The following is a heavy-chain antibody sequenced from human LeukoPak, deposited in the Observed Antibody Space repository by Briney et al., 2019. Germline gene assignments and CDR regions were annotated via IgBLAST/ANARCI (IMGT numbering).Heavy chain of an antibody. D-gene: IGHD3-9*01. V-gene: IGHV1-2*02. J-gene: IGHJ6*03. CDR3: ARGQQLRYFDWLYLPYYYYYYMDV. CDR1: GYTFTGYY. Sequence: AASVKVSCKASGYTFTGYYMHWVRQAPGQGLEWMGWINPNSGGTNYAQKFQGRVTMTRDTSISTAYMELSSLRSEDTAVYYCARGQQLRYFDWLYLPYYYYYYMDVWGKGTTVTVFS. CDR2: INPNSGGT.